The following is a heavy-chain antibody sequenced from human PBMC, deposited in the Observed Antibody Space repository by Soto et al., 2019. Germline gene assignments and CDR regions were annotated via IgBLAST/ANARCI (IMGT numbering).Heavy chain of an antibody. V-gene: IGHV1-24*01. D-gene: IGHD3-10*01. CDR3: ATAATMVRGAPYYGMDV. CDR1: GYTITELS. J-gene: IGHJ6*02. Sequence: ASVKVSCKVSGYTITELSMHWVRQDPGKGLEWMGGFDPEDGETIYAQKFQGRVTMTEDTSTDTAYMELSSLRSEDTAVYYCATAATMVRGAPYYGMDVWGQGTTVTVS. CDR2: FDPEDGET.